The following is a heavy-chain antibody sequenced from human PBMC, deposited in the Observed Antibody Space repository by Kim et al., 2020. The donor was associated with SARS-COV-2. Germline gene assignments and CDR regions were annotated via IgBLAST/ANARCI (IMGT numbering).Heavy chain of an antibody. CDR3: ARDRGREDTAMVTFDY. D-gene: IGHD5-18*01. Sequence: SLKIGVTISVDTSKNQFALKLSSVTAADTAVYYCARDRGREDTAMVTFDYWGQGTLVTVSS. J-gene: IGHJ4*02. V-gene: IGHV4-31*02.